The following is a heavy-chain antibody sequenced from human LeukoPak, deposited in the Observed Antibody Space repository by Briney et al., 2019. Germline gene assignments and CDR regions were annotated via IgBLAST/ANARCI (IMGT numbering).Heavy chain of an antibody. V-gene: IGHV4-39*01. CDR2: IYYSGST. CDR3: ARSRAGQVDY. J-gene: IGHJ4*02. Sequence: PSETLSLTCTVSGGSISSSSYYWGWIRQPPGKGLEWIGSIYYSGSTYYNPSLKSRVTISVDTTENQFSLKLSSVTAADTAIYYCARSRAGQVDYWGQGTLVTVSS. D-gene: IGHD6-13*01. CDR1: GGSISSSSYY.